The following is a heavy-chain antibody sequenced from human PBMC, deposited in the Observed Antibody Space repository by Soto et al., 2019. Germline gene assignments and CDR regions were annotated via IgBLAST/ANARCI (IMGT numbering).Heavy chain of an antibody. CDR2: ISSSSSYI. CDR1: GFTFSSYS. V-gene: IGHV3-21*01. J-gene: IGHJ6*02. CDR3: ERDGPRGFGVVPAARVLGYYYYGMDV. D-gene: IGHD2-2*01. Sequence: GGSLRLSCAASGFTFSSYSMNWVRQAPGKGLEWVSSISSSSSYIYYADSVKGRFTISRDNAKNSLYLQMNSLRAEDTAVYYCERDGPRGFGVVPAARVLGYYYYGMDVWGQGTTVTVSS.